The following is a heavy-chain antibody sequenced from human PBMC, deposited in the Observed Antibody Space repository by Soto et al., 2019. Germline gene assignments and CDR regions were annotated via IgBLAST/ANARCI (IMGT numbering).Heavy chain of an antibody. CDR3: ARAYSSGWYGDY. Sequence: QLQLQESGPGLVKPSETLSLTCTVSGGSISSSSYYWGWIRQPPGKGLEWIGSIYYSGSTYYNPSLKSRVTISVDPSKNPFSLKLSSVPATDTAVYYCARAYSSGWYGDYWGQGTLVTVSS. D-gene: IGHD6-19*01. CDR1: GGSISSSSYY. CDR2: IYYSGST. V-gene: IGHV4-39*01. J-gene: IGHJ4*02.